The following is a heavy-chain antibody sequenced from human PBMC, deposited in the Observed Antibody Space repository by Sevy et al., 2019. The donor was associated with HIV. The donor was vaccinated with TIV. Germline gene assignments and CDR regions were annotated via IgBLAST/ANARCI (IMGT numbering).Heavy chain of an antibody. V-gene: IGHV3-53*01. J-gene: IGHJ3*02. D-gene: IGHD3-22*01. CDR1: GFTVSSNY. CDR3: ARDAPNYYDSSGYHGAFDI. Sequence: GGSLRLSCPASGFTVSSNYMSWVRQAPGKGLEWVSVIYSGGSTNYADSVKVRFTICRDNSKNTLYLQMNSLRAEDTAVYYCARDAPNYYDSSGYHGAFDIWGQGTMVTVSS. CDR2: IYSGGST.